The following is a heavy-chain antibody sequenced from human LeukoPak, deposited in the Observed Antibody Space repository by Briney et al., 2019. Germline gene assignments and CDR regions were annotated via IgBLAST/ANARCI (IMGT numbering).Heavy chain of an antibody. CDR1: GGSISSGGYS. V-gene: IGHV4-30-4*07. D-gene: IGHD6-6*01. Sequence: SQTLSLTCAVSGGSISSGGYSWSWIRQPPGKGLEWIGYIYYSGSTYYNPSLKSRVTISVDTSKNQFSLKLSSVTAADTAVYYCARDHMQLLMYYFDYWGQGTLVTVSS. CDR3: ARDHMQLLMYYFDY. J-gene: IGHJ4*02. CDR2: IYYSGST.